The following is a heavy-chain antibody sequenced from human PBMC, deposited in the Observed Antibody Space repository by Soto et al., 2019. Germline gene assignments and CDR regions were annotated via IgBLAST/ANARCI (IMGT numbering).Heavy chain of an antibody. CDR2: IYYSGNT. D-gene: IGHD4-17*01. Sequence: SETLSLTCTVSGGSISTYYWSWIRQPPGKGLEWIGYIYYSGNTKYNPSLKSRVTISVDTPKNQFSLKLSSVTAADTAVYYCARVWTTVTNWFDPSGQGTLVTVSS. V-gene: IGHV4-59*01. J-gene: IGHJ5*02. CDR1: GGSISTYY. CDR3: ARVWTTVTNWFDP.